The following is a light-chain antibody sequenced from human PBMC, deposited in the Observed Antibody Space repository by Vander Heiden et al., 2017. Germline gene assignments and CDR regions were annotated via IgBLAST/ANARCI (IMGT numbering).Light chain of an antibody. CDR3: QPRSNWPPIFT. CDR1: QSVSSY. J-gene: IGKJ3*01. CDR2: DAA. V-gene: IGKV3-11*01. Sequence: EIVLTQSPATLSLSPGERATLSCRASQSVSSYLAWYQQKPGQAPRLLIYDAANRATGIPARFSGSGSGTDFTLTISSLEPGDFAVYYCQPRSNWPPIFTFGPGTNVDIK.